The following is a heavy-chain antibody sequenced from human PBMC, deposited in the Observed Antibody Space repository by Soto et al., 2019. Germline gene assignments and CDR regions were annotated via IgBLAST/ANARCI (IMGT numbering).Heavy chain of an antibody. CDR2: IYPDASDT. D-gene: IGHD6-19*01. CDR1: GYKVSTWHNFTSYW. V-gene: IGHV5-51*01. CDR3: LRHRAVAGHAFDI. J-gene: IGHJ3*02. Sequence: PGESLKISCMGSGYKVSTWHNFTSYWLAWVRQMPGEGLEWMGIIYPDASDTRYSPSFQGQVTISADKSISTAYLQWSSLKASDTAMYYCLRHRAVAGHAFDICGQGTMVPVSS.